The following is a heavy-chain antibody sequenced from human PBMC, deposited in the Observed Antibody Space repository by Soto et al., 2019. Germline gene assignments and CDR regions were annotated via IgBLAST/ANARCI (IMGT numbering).Heavy chain of an antibody. V-gene: IGHV3-7*01. J-gene: IGHJ6*02. Sequence: WGSLRLSCAASGFTFSSYWMSWVRQAPGKGLEWVANIKQDGSEKYYVDSVKGRFTISRDNTKNSLYLQMNSLRAEDTAVYYCARSYYDFWSGYSPMDVWGQGTTVTVSS. CDR1: GFTFSSYW. CDR3: ARSYYDFWSGYSPMDV. CDR2: IKQDGSEK. D-gene: IGHD3-3*01.